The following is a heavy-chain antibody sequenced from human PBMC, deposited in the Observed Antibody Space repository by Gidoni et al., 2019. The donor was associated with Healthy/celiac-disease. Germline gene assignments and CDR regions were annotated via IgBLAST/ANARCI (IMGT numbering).Heavy chain of an antibody. J-gene: IGHJ4*02. CDR3: ARDDDFWSGYPFDY. CDR2: ISSSSSYI. CDR1: GFTFSSYS. D-gene: IGHD3-3*01. Sequence: EVQLVVSGGGLVKPGGSLRLSWAASGFTFSSYSMNWVRQAAGKGLEWVSSISSSSSYIYYANSVKGRFTISRDNAKNSLYLQMNSLGAEDTAVYYCARDDDFWSGYPFDYWGQGTLVTVSS. V-gene: IGHV3-21*06.